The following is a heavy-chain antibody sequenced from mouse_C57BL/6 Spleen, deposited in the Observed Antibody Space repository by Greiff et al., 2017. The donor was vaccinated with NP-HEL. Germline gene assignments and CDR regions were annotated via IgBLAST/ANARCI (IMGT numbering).Heavy chain of an antibody. J-gene: IGHJ2*01. CDR1: GYTFTSYW. D-gene: IGHD2-10*02. V-gene: IGHV1-69*01. Sequence: VQLQQPGAELVMPGASVKLSCKASGYTFTSYWMHWVKQRPGQGLEWIGEIDPSDSYTNYNQKFKGKSTLTVDKSSSTAYMQLSSLTSEDSAVYYCARGDSISDYWGQGTTLTVSS. CDR3: ARGDSISDY. CDR2: IDPSDSYT.